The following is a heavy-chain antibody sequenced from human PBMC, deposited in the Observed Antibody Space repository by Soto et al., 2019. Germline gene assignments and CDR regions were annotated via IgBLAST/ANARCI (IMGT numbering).Heavy chain of an antibody. CDR1: GYTFTSYY. CDR2: INPSGGST. CDR3: ASWKTTDDFGDYFDY. J-gene: IGHJ4*02. Sequence: QVQLVQSVAEGKKTGASVKVSCKASGYTFTSYYMHWVRQAPGPGLECMGIINPSGGSTSYAQKFQGRVTMTRDTSTSTVYMELSSLRSEDTAVYYCASWKTTDDFGDYFDYWGQGTLVTVSS. V-gene: IGHV1-46*03. D-gene: IGHD4-17*01.